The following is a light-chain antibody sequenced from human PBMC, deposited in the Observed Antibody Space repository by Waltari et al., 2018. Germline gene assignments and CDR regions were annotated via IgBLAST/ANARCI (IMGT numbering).Light chain of an antibody. J-gene: IGLJ2*01. CDR2: VKSDGSH. Sequence: QLVLTQSPSASASLGASVTFTCTLRSGYSSHPIAWHQQQPETGPRYLMKVKSDGSHDKGDGIPDRFSGSSSGAERYLTISSLQSEDEADYYCQTWGTGMVFGGGTKLTVL. CDR3: QTWGTGMV. V-gene: IGLV4-69*01. CDR1: SGYSSHP.